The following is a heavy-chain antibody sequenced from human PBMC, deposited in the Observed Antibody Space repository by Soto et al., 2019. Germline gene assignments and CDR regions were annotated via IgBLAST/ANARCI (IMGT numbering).Heavy chain of an antibody. D-gene: IGHD3-16*01. CDR1: GFTFSSYA. Sequence: EVQLLESGGGLVQPGGSLRLSCAASGFTFSSYAMSWVRQAPGKGLEWVSAISGSGGSTYYADSVKGRFTISRDNSKNTLYPPMNRLRGEETGVYFCAKDRNGGASPLNSFGGVFFDYWGQGTLVTVSS. CDR3: AKDRNGGASPLNSFGGVFFDY. CDR2: ISGSGGST. V-gene: IGHV3-23*01. J-gene: IGHJ4*02.